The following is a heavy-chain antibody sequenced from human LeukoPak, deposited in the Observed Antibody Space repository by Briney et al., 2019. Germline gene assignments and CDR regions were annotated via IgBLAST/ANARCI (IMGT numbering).Heavy chain of an antibody. CDR1: GFTFSSYG. J-gene: IGHJ4*02. CDR2: IRYDGSNK. V-gene: IGHV3-30*02. Sequence: GGSLRLSCAASGFTFSSYGMHWVRQAPGKGLEWVAFIRYDGSNKYYADSVKGRFTISRDNSKNTLYLQMNSLRAEDTAVYYCAKEWKHWELLDYWGQGTLVTVSS. CDR3: AKEWKHWELLDY. D-gene: IGHD1-26*01.